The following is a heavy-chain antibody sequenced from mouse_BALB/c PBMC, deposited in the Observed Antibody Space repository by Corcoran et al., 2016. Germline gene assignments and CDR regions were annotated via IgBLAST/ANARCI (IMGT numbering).Heavy chain of an antibody. V-gene: IGHV9-1*02. CDR2: INTYTGEP. J-gene: IGHJ1*01. CDR3: ARSPTVVATEWYFDV. Sequence: QIQLVQSGPELKKPGETVKISCKASGYTFTNCGMNWLKQAPGKGLKWMGWINTYTGEPTYADDFKGRFAFSLETAASTASLQINNLKNEDMATYFCARSPTVVATEWYFDVWGAGTTVTVSS. D-gene: IGHD1-1*01. CDR1: GYTFTNCG.